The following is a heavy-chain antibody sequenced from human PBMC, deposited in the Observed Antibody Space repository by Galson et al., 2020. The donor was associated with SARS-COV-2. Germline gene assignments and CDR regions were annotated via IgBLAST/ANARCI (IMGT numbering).Heavy chain of an antibody. CDR1: GTSISGGSYS. J-gene: IGHJ3*02. CDR3: ARLHYGEYAPEAFDI. V-gene: IGHV4-30-2*01. D-gene: IGHD4-17*01. CDR2: ISHSGGT. Sequence: LRLSCAVSGTSISGGSYSWNWIRQPPGKGPEWIGYISHSGGTYYNPSLKSRVTISGDRSKNQFSLRLSSVTAADAAVYFCARLHYGEYAPEAFDIWGPGTRVTVAS.